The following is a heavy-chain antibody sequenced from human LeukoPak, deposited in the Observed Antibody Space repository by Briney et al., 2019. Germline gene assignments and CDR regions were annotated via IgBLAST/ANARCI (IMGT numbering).Heavy chain of an antibody. Sequence: PGGSLRLSCAASAFTFSNYDMNWVRQAPGKGLEWVSYISSTSGAIRYADSVEGRFTISGDNAKTSLYLQMNSLRDEDTAVYYCARGNPYYFDYWGQGNLGHVSS. V-gene: IGHV3-48*02. CDR2: ISSTSGAI. D-gene: IGHD1-14*01. CDR3: ARGNPYYFDY. J-gene: IGHJ4*01. CDR1: AFTFSNYD.